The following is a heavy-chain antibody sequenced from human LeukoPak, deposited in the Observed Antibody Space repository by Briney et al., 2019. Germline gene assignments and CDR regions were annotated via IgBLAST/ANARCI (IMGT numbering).Heavy chain of an antibody. D-gene: IGHD6-19*01. V-gene: IGHV3-23*01. CDR3: AKGLVEFDY. J-gene: IGHJ4*02. CDR2: ISGSGGST. CDR1: GFTVSSNY. Sequence: GGSLRLSCAASGFTVSSNYMSWVRQAPGKGLEWVSAISGSGGSTYYADSVKGRFTISRDNSKNTLYLQMNSLRAEDTAVYYCAKGLVEFDYWGQGTLVTVSS.